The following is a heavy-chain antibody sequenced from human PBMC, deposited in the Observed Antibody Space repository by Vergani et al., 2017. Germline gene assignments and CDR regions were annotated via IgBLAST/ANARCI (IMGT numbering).Heavy chain of an antibody. CDR3: ARVQVPRVYYYYYYMDV. Sequence: QVQLVESGGGVVQPGRSLRLSCAASGFTFSSYGMHWVRQAPGKGLEWVAVISYDGSNKYYADSVKGRFTISRDNSKNTLYLQMNSLRAEDTAVYYCARVQVPRVYYYYYYMDVWGKGTTVTVSS. CDR1: GFTFSSYG. J-gene: IGHJ6*03. CDR2: ISYDGSNK. V-gene: IGHV3-30*03.